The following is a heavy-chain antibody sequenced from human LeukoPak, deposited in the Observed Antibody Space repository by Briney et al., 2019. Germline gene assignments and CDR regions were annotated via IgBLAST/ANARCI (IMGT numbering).Heavy chain of an antibody. D-gene: IGHD4-17*01. Sequence: SEALSLTCAVYGGSFSGYYWSWIRQPPGKGLEWIGEINHSGSTNYNPSLKSRVTISVDTSKNQFSLKLSSVTAADTAVYYCASGSYYGDWYYFDYWGQGTLVTVSS. J-gene: IGHJ4*02. CDR3: ASGSYYGDWYYFDY. CDR2: INHSGST. CDR1: GGSFSGYY. V-gene: IGHV4-34*01.